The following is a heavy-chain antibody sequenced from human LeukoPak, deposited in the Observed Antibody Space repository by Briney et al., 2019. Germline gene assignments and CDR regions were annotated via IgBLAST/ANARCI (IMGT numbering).Heavy chain of an antibody. Sequence: SGTLSLTCAVSGGSISTSNWWSWVRQPPGKGLEWTGEIYHSGSTHSNPSLKSRVTISVDKSKNQFSLKLSSVTAAETAGYYCGRVGKTLFDYWGQGTLVTVSS. J-gene: IGHJ4*02. CDR1: GGSISTSNW. CDR2: IYHSGST. V-gene: IGHV4-4*02. CDR3: GRVGKTLFDY.